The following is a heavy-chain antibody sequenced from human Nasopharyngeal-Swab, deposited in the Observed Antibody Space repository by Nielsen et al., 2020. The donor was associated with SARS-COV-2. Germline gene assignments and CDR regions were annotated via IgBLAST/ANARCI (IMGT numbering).Heavy chain of an antibody. J-gene: IGHJ5*02. CDR1: GYTFSNYG. CDR2: ISAFNGYT. D-gene: IGHD1-1*01. Sequence: ASVKVSCKASGYTFSNYGISWVRQAPGQGLEWMGWISAFNGYTNYAQKFQGRVTMTWDTSINTAYMELSGLRSDDTAVFYCTREAPMSGRSINYFDPWGQGTLVTVSS. CDR3: TREAPMSGRSINYFDP. V-gene: IGHV1-18*01.